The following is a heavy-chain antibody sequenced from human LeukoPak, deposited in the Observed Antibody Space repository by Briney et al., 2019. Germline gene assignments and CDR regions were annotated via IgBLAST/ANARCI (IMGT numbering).Heavy chain of an antibody. Sequence: GGSLRLSCAASGFTFSSYSMNWVRQAPGKGLEWVSSISSSSSYIYYADSVKGRFTISRDNAKNSLYLQMNSLRAEDTAVYYCARGPLSGDTGVDYWGQGTLVTVSS. J-gene: IGHJ4*02. V-gene: IGHV3-21*01. CDR1: GFTFSSYS. CDR3: ARGPLSGDTGVDY. CDR2: ISSSSSYI. D-gene: IGHD7-27*01.